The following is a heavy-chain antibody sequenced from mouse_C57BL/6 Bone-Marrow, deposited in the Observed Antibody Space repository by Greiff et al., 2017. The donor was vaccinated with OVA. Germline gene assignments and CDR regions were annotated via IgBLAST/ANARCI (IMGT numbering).Heavy chain of an antibody. D-gene: IGHD2-5*01. CDR3: ATFYYSNYSYFDV. J-gene: IGHJ1*03. CDR1: GYTFTSYW. Sequence: QVQLQQSGAELVMPGASVKLSCKASGYTFTSYWMHWVKQRPGQGLEWIGEIDPSDSYTNYNQKFKGKSTLTVDKSSSTAYMQLSSLTSEDSAVYYCATFYYSNYSYFDVWGTGTTVTVSS. CDR2: IDPSDSYT. V-gene: IGHV1-69*01.